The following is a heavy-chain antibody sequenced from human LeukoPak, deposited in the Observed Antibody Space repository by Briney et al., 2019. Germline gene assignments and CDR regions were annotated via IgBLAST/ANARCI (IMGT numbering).Heavy chain of an antibody. CDR2: INHSGST. Sequence: PSETLSLTCAVYGGSFSGYYWSWIRQPPGKGLEWIGEINHSGSTNYNPSLKSRVTISVDTSENQFSLKLSSVTAADTAVYYCASPWRRDAFDIWGQGTMVTVSS. D-gene: IGHD3-3*01. J-gene: IGHJ3*02. V-gene: IGHV4-34*01. CDR3: ASPWRRDAFDI. CDR1: GGSFSGYY.